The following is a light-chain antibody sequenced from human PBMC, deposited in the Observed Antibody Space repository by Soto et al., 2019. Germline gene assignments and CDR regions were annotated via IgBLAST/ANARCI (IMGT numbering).Light chain of an antibody. V-gene: IGLV2-14*01. CDR1: SSDVGGYNY. CDR3: SSYTSSNTYV. Sequence: QSVLTQPASVSGSPGQSITISYTGTSSDVGGYNYVSWSQQHPGKAPQLMIYEVSNRPSGVSNRFSGSKSGNTASLTISGLQAEDEADYYCSSYTSSNTYVFGTGTKATVL. J-gene: IGLJ1*01. CDR2: EVS.